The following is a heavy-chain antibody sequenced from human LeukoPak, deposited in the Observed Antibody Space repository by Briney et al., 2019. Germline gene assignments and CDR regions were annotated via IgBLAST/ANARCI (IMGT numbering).Heavy chain of an antibody. CDR1: GGTFSSYA. CDR3: ASDVRGVTKFDY. J-gene: IGHJ4*02. Sequence: ASVKVSCKASGGTFSSYAISWVRQAPGQGLEWMGGIIPIFGTANYAQKFQGRVTITADESTSTAYMELGSLRSEDTAVYYCASDVRGVTKFDYWGQGTLVTVSS. CDR2: IIPIFGTA. D-gene: IGHD3-10*01. V-gene: IGHV1-69*13.